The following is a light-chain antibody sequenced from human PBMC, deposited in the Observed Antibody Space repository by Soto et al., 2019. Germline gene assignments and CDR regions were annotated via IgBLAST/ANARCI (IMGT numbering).Light chain of an antibody. J-gene: IGKJ3*01. V-gene: IGKV1-39*01. Sequence: DIHMTQSPSSVSASVGDRVTITCGPSQSINTYLSWYQQKPGKAPELLIYAASTLQGGVPSRFSGSGSGTDFTLTITSLQPEDFATHYCQQSFSTIQSTFGPGTKVD. CDR3: QQSFSTIQST. CDR2: AAS. CDR1: QSINTY.